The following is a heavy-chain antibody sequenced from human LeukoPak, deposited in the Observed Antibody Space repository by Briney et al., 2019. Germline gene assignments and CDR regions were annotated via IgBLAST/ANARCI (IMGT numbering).Heavy chain of an antibody. CDR3: ARDYYDIYRGSSLGAFDN. CDR2: IKQDGSET. D-gene: IGHD3-9*01. V-gene: IGHV3-7*01. CDR1: EFTFSNYW. Sequence: GGSLRLSCVVSEFTFSNYWMNWVRQAPGKGLEWVANIKQDGSETYYVDSVKGRFTISRDNARNSLYLQMNSLRVEDTAVYYCARDYYDIYRGSSLGAFDNWGQGTMVTVSS. J-gene: IGHJ3*02.